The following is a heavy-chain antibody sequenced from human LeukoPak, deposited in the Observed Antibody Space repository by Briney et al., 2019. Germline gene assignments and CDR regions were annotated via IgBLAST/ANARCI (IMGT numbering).Heavy chain of an antibody. Sequence: GGSLRLSCAASGFTFSSYGMHWVRQAPGKGLEWVAFIRYDGSNKYYADSVKGRFTISRDNSKNTLYLQMNSLRAEDTAVYYCAKERGRITMVRGVEVDYWGQGTLVTVSS. D-gene: IGHD3-10*01. CDR2: IRYDGSNK. CDR1: GFTFSSYG. V-gene: IGHV3-30*02. CDR3: AKERGRITMVRGVEVDY. J-gene: IGHJ4*02.